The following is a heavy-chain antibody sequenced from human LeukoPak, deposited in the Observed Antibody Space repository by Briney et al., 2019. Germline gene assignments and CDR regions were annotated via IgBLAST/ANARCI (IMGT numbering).Heavy chain of an antibody. D-gene: IGHD6-19*01. CDR3: ARVNIGGWYSLLGY. CDR2: ISTDNGNT. Sequence: GASVKVSCKASGYTFSMYGISWVRQAPGQGLEWMGWISTDNGNTNYAQKLQGRVTLTTDTSTSTAYMELRSLRSDDTAVYFCARVNIGGWYSLLGYWGQGTLVTVSS. V-gene: IGHV1-18*01. CDR1: GYTFSMYG. J-gene: IGHJ4*02.